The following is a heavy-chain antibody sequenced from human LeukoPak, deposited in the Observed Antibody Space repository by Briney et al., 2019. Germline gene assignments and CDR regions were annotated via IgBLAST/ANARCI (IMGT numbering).Heavy chain of an antibody. CDR2: INTDGRST. CDR3: TRDLSGTYYGRFDY. J-gene: IGHJ4*02. V-gene: IGHV3-74*01. D-gene: IGHD1-26*01. Sequence: GGSLRLSCAASGFTFRDAAMTCVRQAPGKGLLWVSRINTDGRSTNFADSVGGRFASSRDNAKNTLYLQMNSLRAEDTAVYYCTRDLSGTYYGRFDYWGQGTLVTVSS. CDR1: GFTFRDAA.